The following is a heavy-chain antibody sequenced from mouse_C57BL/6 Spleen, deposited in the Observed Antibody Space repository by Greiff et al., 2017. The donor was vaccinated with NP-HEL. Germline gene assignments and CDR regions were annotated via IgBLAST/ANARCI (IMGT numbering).Heavy chain of an antibody. V-gene: IGHV1-15*01. CDR2: IDPETGGT. D-gene: IGHD1-1*01. Sequence: VQVVESGAELVRPGASVTLSCKASGYTFTDYEMHWVKQTPVHGLEWIGAIDPETGGTAYNQKFKGKAILTADKSSSTAYMELRSLTSEDSAVYNCTRGDYYGSSYGAYWGQGTLVTVSA. CDR1: GYTFTDYE. CDR3: TRGDYYGSSYGAY. J-gene: IGHJ3*01.